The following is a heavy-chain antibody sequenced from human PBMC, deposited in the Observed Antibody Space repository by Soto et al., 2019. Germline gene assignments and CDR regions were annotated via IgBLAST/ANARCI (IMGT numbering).Heavy chain of an antibody. CDR2: VKDGGHT. J-gene: IGHJ4*02. CDR3: ARGQEGVVATH. CDR1: GGSLSGYY. V-gene: IGHV4-34*01. D-gene: IGHD5-12*01. Sequence: QVQLQQWGAGLLKPSETLSLNCAVTGGSLSGYYWSWIRQPPGKGLEWIGEVKDGGHTNYSPSLRGRVTISSDTSNNQFSRRLNSVTAAATGVYYCARGQEGVVATHWDQGSLVTVSS.